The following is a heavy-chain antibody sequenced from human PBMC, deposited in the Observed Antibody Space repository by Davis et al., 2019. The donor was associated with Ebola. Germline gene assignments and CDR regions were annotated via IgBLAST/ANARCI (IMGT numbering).Heavy chain of an antibody. CDR3: ARRMDV. J-gene: IGHJ6*02. V-gene: IGHV4-59*08. Sequence: SETLSLTCSVSGGSVGSDYWSWIRQSPGKGLEWIAFISNGGRTIYNPSLRGRVTISIDTSKNQFSLKLSSVTAADTAVYYCARRMDVWGQGTTVTVSS. CDR2: ISNGGRT. CDR1: GGSVGSDY.